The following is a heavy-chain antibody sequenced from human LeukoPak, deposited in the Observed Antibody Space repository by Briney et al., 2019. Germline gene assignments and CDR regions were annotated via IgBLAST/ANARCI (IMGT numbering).Heavy chain of an antibody. J-gene: IGHJ4*02. D-gene: IGHD6-6*01. Sequence: GGSLRLSCADSGFTFSRHWMEWVRQAPGKGLEWVANIKEDGSVKNYVDSVKGRFTISRDNAKNSLYLQMNSLRAEDTAVYYCMAESSSPWEGYWGQGTLVTVSS. CDR3: MAESSSPWEGY. CDR2: IKEDGSVK. CDR1: GFTFSRHW. V-gene: IGHV3-7*01.